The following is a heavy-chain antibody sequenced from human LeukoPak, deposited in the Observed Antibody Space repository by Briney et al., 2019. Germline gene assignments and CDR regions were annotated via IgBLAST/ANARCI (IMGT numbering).Heavy chain of an antibody. CDR2: INLNSGVT. CDR1: GYTFTAYH. CDR3: ARDETAATGIAMDV. V-gene: IGHV1-2*02. D-gene: IGHD6-13*01. J-gene: IGHJ6*02. Sequence: ASVTVSCKASGYTFTAYHFHWVRLAPGQGLEWMGWINLNSGVTRYAQKFQDRVTMTRDTSITTAYMELSRLRSDDTAVYYCARDETAATGIAMDVWAQGTTVTVSS.